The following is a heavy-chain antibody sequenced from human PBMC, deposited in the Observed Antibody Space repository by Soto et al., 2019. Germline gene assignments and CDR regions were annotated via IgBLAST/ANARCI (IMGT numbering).Heavy chain of an antibody. Sequence: PVGSLRLSCAASGFTFSSFGMHWVRQAPGKGLEWVAVILYDGSNKYYADSVKGRFTISRDNSKNTLYLQMNSLRAEDTAVFYCAKPTVPFGRTVVAGPFDNWGQGTLVTVSS. D-gene: IGHD6-19*01. CDR3: AKPTVPFGRTVVAGPFDN. J-gene: IGHJ4*02. CDR2: ILYDGSNK. V-gene: IGHV3-30*18. CDR1: GFTFSSFG.